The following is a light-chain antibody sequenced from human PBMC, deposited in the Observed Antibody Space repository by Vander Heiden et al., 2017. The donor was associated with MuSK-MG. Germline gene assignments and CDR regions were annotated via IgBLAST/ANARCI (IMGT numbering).Light chain of an antibody. CDR2: EVS. CDR3: NSWAGGSII. V-gene: IGLV2-8*01. J-gene: IGLJ2*01. Sequence: QSALTQPPSASGSPGQSVTISCTGTSSDVGGYNFVSWYQQHPGKAPKLMIYEVSQRPSGVPDRFSGSKSGNTASLTVSGLQAEDEADYYCNSWAGGSIIFGGGTKLTVL. CDR1: SSDVGGYNF.